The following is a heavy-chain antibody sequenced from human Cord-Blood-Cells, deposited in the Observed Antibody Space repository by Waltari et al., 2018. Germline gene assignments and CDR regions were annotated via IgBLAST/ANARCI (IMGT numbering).Heavy chain of an antibody. D-gene: IGHD2-15*01. J-gene: IGHJ5*02. CDR2: ISAYNGNT. V-gene: IGHV1-18*01. Sequence: QVQLVQSGAEVKKPGASVKVSCKASGYTFTSYGISWVRQAPGQGLEWMGWISAYNGNTNYAQKLKGRVTMTTDTSTSTAYMELRSLRSDDTAVYYCARDSGRYCSGGSCYNWFDPWGQGTLVTVSS. CDR3: ARDSGRYCSGGSCYNWFDP. CDR1: GYTFTSYG.